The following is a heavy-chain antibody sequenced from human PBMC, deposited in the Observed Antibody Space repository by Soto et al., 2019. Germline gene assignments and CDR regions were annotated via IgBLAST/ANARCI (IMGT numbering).Heavy chain of an antibody. CDR2: ILPTGAT. CDR3: ARQPVAPGLRYFDS. D-gene: IGHD5-12*01. J-gene: IGHJ4*02. Sequence: SETLSLTCTVSGDSMNNYYWSWIRQTPGKGLEWIGYILPTGATEYTPSLKSRITMSVDTSKSQFSLKVTTVTAADTAVYYCARQPVAPGLRYFDSWGQGTLVTVSS. CDR1: GDSMNNYY. V-gene: IGHV4-4*08.